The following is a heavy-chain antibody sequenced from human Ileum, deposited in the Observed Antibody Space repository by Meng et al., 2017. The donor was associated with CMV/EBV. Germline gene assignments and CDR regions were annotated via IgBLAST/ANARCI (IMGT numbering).Heavy chain of an antibody. D-gene: IGHD2-21*02. J-gene: IGHJ4*02. CDR3: ASGDSLRAVDF. Sequence: QRQRQESGPGLVKPSATLYLTCTVSGASISRSTYYWGWIRQPPGKGLEWIGSIYYSGGTYYNPSLKSRVTISVDTSKNQFSLKLNSVTAADTAVYYCASGDSLRAVDFWGQGTLVTVSS. CDR1: GASISRSTYY. CDR2: IYYSGGT. V-gene: IGHV4-39*07.